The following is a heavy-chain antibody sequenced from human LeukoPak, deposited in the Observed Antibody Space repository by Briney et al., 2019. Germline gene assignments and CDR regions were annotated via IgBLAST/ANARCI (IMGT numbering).Heavy chain of an antibody. CDR1: GYTFTSYY. V-gene: IGHV1-2*02. Sequence: ASVKVSCKASGYTFTSYYMYWVRQAPGQGREWMGWINPKRGGTKYAQKFQGRATMTRDTSISTAYMELSRLRSDDTAVYYCARVYGSGSYCAFDIWGQGTMVTVSS. CDR2: INPKRGGT. D-gene: IGHD3-10*01. CDR3: ARVYGSGSYCAFDI. J-gene: IGHJ3*02.